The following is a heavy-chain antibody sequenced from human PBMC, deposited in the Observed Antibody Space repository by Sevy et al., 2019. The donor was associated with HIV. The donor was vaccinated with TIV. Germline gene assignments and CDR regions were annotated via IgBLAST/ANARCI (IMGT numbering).Heavy chain of an antibody. CDR2: IYYNGNT. J-gene: IGHJ4*02. Sequence: SETLSLTCTVSGGYISSYYWSWIRQSPEKGLEWIGYIYYNGNTNYNPSLKSRLSMSVDTSKNRFSLKLGSVTAADTAVYYCARAQSYYDCGGPPKYYFDYWGQGTLVTVSS. CDR1: GGYISSYY. D-gene: IGHD3-22*01. CDR3: ARAQSYYDCGGPPKYYFDY. V-gene: IGHV4-59*13.